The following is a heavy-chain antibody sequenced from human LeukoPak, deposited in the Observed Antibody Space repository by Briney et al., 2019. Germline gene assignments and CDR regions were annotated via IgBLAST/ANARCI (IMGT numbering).Heavy chain of an antibody. D-gene: IGHD5-18*01. CDR1: GGSISSYY. V-gene: IGHV4-59*01. Sequence: PSETLSLTCTVSGGSISSYYWSWIRQPPGKGLEWIGYIYYSGSTNYNPSLKSRVTISVDTSKDQFSLKLSSVTAADTAVYYCAREGQLWLDYWGQGTLVTVSS. CDR3: AREGQLWLDY. J-gene: IGHJ4*02. CDR2: IYYSGST.